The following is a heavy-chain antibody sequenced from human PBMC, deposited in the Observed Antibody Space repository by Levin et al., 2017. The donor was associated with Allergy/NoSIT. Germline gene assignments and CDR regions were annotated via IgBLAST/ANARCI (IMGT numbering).Heavy chain of an antibody. CDR3: AREGSSGWYGDAFDI. J-gene: IGHJ3*02. Sequence: GESLKISCAASGFTFSNYWMHWVRQDPGKGLVWVSRINSDGSSTTYADSVKGRFTISRDNAKNTLYLQMNSLRAEDTALYYCAREGSSGWYGDAFDIWGQGTMVIVTS. V-gene: IGHV3-74*01. D-gene: IGHD6-19*01. CDR1: GFTFSNYW. CDR2: INSDGSST.